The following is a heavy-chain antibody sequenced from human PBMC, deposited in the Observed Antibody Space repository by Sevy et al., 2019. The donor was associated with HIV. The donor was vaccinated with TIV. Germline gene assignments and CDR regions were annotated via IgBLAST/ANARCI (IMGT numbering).Heavy chain of an antibody. CDR2: ISGSRSYI. Sequence: GGSLRLSCAASGFTFSTYSMNWVRQAPGKGLEWVSSISGSRSYIFYADSVKGRFTISRDNAKNSLYLQMNSLRAEDTAMYYCAKTHCSGGSYYFDYWGQGTLVTVSS. CDR1: GFTFSTYS. V-gene: IGHV3-21*06. D-gene: IGHD2-15*01. CDR3: AKTHCSGGSYYFDY. J-gene: IGHJ4*02.